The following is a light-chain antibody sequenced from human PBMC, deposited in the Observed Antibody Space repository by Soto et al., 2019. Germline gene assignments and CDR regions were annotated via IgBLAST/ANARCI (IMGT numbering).Light chain of an antibody. V-gene: IGLV2-14*01. J-gene: IGLJ1*01. CDR1: SSDGGGYNY. Sequence: QSSLTQPASVSGSPGQSITISCTGTSSDGGGYNYVSWYQQPPGKAPKLIIYEVSNRPSGVSNRFSGSKSCNTASLTISGLQAEDEADYYCSSYTSSSTLYVLGTGTKLTVL. CDR2: EVS. CDR3: SSYTSSSTLYV.